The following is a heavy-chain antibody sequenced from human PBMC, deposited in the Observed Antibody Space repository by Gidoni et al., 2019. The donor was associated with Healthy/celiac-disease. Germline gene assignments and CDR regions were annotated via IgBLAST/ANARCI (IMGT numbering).Heavy chain of an antibody. D-gene: IGHD4-4*01. V-gene: IGHV4-34*01. J-gene: IGHJ3*02. CDR3: ARAPPTVTTRRAFDI. CDR2: INHSGST. Sequence: WIGEINHSGSTNYNPSLKSRVTISVDTSKNQFSLKLSSVTAADTAVYYCARAPPTVTTRRAFDIWGQGTMVTVSS.